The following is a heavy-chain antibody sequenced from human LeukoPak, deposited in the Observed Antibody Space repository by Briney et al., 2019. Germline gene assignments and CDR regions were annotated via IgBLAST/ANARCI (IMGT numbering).Heavy chain of an antibody. CDR3: AKRGESGSSKRPPDY. D-gene: IGHD1-26*01. CDR2: ISYDGSNK. V-gene: IGHV3-30-3*02. Sequence: GGSLRLSFAASGFTFSSYAMHWVRQAPGKGLEWVAVISYDGSNKYYADSVKGRFTISRDNSKNTLYLQMNSLRAEDTAVYYCAKRGESGSSKRPPDYWGQGTLVTVSS. J-gene: IGHJ4*02. CDR1: GFTFSSYA.